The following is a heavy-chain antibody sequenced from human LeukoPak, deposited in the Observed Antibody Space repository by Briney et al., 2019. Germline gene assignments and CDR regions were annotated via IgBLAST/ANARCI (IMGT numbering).Heavy chain of an antibody. CDR2: INPNSGGT. J-gene: IGHJ4*02. V-gene: IGHV1-2*02. D-gene: IGHD6-19*01. Sequence: GASVKVSCKASGYTFTGYYMHWVRQAPGQGLEWMGWINPNSGGTNYAQKFQGRVTMTRDTSISTAYMEPSRLRSDDTAVYYCARVPRLGPYYFDYWGQGTLVTVSS. CDR1: GYTFTGYY. CDR3: ARVPRLGPYYFDY.